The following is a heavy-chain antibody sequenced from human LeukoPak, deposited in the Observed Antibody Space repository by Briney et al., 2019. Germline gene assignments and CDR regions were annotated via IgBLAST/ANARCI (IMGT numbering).Heavy chain of an antibody. CDR3: ARVGLFNYYYYGMDV. J-gene: IGHJ6*02. Sequence: SETLSLTCAVYGGSFSGYYWSWIRQPPGKGLEWIGEINHSGSTNYNPSLKSRVTISVDKSKNQFSLKLSSVTAADTAVYYCARVGLFNYYYYGMDVWGQGTTVTVSS. CDR1: GGSFSGYY. D-gene: IGHD2-21*01. V-gene: IGHV4-34*01. CDR2: INHSGST.